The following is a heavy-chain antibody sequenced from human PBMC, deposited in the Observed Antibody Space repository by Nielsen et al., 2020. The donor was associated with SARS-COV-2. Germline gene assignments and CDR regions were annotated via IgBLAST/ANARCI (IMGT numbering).Heavy chain of an antibody. V-gene: IGHV3-7*05. D-gene: IGHD6-13*01. CDR3: AKSCVPYSSSWPFDY. CDR2: IKQDGSEK. J-gene: IGHJ4*02. CDR1: GFTFSSYW. Sequence: GGSLRLSCAASGFTFSSYWMSWVRQAPGKGLEWVANIKQDGSEKYYVDSVKGRFTISRDNAKNSLYLQMNSLRAEDTALYYCAKSCVPYSSSWPFDYWGQGTLVTVSS.